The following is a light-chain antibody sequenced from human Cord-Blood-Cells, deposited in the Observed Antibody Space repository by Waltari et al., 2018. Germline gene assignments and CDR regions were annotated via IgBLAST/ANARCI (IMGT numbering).Light chain of an antibody. CDR1: NIGSKS. CDR2: YDS. Sequence: SYVRIQSPPVSVAPGKTARITCGGKNIGSKSVHWSQQKPGQAPVLVIYYDSDRPSGIPERFSGSNSGNTATLTISRVEAGDEADYYCQVWDSSSDHVVFGGGTKLTVL. CDR3: QVWDSSSDHVV. V-gene: IGLV3-21*04. J-gene: IGLJ2*01.